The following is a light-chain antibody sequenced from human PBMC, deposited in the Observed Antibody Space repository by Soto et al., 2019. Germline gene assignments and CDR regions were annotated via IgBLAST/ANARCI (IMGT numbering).Light chain of an antibody. CDR3: LQDYTYPWT. J-gene: IGKJ1*01. V-gene: IGKV1-6*01. CDR2: AAS. Sequence: AIQMTQSPSSLSASVGDRVTITCRARQGIGNDVGWYQQKPGKAPKLLIYAASSLQRGVPSRFSGSGSCTEFTLTNSSPQPEDFARYYCLQDYTYPWTFGQGTTVEIK. CDR1: QGIGND.